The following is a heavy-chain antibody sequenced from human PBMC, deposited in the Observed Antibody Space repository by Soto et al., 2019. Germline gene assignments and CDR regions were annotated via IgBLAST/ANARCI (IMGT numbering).Heavy chain of an antibody. V-gene: IGHV1-69*13. CDR1: GGTFSSYA. CDR2: IIPIFGTA. J-gene: IGHJ4*02. Sequence: SVKVSCKASGGTFSSYAISWVRQAPGQGLEWMGGIIPIFGTANYAQKFQGRVTITADESTSTAYMELSSLRSEDTAVYYCARGREEYSSSSGEYYFDYWGQGTLVTVSS. CDR3: ARGREEYSSSSGEYYFDY. D-gene: IGHD6-6*01.